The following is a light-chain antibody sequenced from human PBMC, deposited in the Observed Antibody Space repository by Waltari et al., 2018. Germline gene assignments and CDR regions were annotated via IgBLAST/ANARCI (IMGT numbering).Light chain of an antibody. Sequence: IQMTQSPSTLSASVGDRVTLTCRASQSFSGWLAWYQQKPGKAPNLLIYKASVLAHGVPSRFSGSGSGTEFTLTISSLQPDDFATYYYQQYNSNPYTFCQGTKLEIK. CDR1: QSFSGW. J-gene: IGKJ2*01. V-gene: IGKV1-5*03. CDR3: QQYNSNPYT. CDR2: KAS.